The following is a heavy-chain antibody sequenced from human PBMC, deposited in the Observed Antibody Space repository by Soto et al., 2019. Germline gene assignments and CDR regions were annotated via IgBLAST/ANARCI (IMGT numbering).Heavy chain of an antibody. V-gene: IGHV3-23*01. D-gene: IGHD6-19*01. Sequence: GSLRRSCAASGFTFSSYAMSWVRQAPGKGLEWVSAISGSGGSTYYADSVKGRFTISRDNSKNTLYLQMNSLRAEDTAVYYCAKVRRSSGWHNPYYYYGMDVWGQGTTVTVSS. CDR3: AKVRRSSGWHNPYYYYGMDV. CDR2: ISGSGGST. J-gene: IGHJ6*02. CDR1: GFTFSSYA.